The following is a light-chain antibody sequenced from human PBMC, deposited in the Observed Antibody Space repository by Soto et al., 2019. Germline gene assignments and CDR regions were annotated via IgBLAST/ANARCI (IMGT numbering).Light chain of an antibody. CDR2: DAS. CDR1: QSVSSK. V-gene: IGKV3-15*01. Sequence: EIVMTQSPATLSVSPGETATLSCRASQSVSSKLAWYQQKPGQAPRLLIYDASIRATGIPDRFIGSGSGTEFSLPITSLQSADFAVYYCQRYSDWPPWTFGQGTKVEIK. CDR3: QRYSDWPPWT. J-gene: IGKJ1*01.